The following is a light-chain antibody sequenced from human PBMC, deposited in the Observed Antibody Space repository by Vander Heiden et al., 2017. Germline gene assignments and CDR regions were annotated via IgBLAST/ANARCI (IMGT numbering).Light chain of an antibody. CDR3: QSYDSNLSGYWV. CDR2: VNS. V-gene: IGLV1-40*01. Sequence: QSVLTQRPSGSGAPGQRVTITCTRSSTNIGADDEGHWYQQLPVTAPKLLIYVNSNRPSGVPDRFSGSKSGTSASLAITGLQAEDEADYYCQSYDSNLSGYWVFGGGTKLTVL. CDR1: STNIGADDE. J-gene: IGLJ3*02.